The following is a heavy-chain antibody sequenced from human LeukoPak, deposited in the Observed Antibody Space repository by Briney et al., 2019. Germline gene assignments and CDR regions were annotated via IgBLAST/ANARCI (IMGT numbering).Heavy chain of an antibody. CDR2: ISYDGSNK. CDR3: ATLPLTTLRWALDY. V-gene: IGHV3-30*04. D-gene: IGHD4-23*01. J-gene: IGHJ4*02. Sequence: GRSPRLSCAASGFTFSSYAMHWVRQAPGKGLEWVAVISYDGSNKYYADSVKGRFTISRDNSKNTLYLQMNSLRAEDTAVYYCATLPLTTLRWALDYWGQGTLVTVSS. CDR1: GFTFSSYA.